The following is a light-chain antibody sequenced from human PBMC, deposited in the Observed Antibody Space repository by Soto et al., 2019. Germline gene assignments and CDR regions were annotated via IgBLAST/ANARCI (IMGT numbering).Light chain of an antibody. CDR2: EVV. J-gene: IGLJ1*01. Sequence: QSVLTQSPSASGSPGQSVTISCTGTKNDIGVYDFVSWYQHHPGKAPRLIIYEVVQRPSGVPDRFSGSKSGNTASLTVSGLQAADEADYFCKSYAGSNNYVLGSGTKLTVL. CDR1: KNDIGVYDF. V-gene: IGLV2-8*01. CDR3: KSYAGSNNYV.